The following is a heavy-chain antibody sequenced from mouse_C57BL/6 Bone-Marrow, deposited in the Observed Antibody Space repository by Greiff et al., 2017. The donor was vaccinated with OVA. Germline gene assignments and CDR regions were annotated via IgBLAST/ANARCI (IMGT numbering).Heavy chain of an antibody. V-gene: IGHV5-6*01. D-gene: IGHD1-1*01. Sequence: VQLQQSGGDLVKPGGSLKLSCAASGFTFSSYGMSWVRQTPDKRLEWVATISSGGSYTYYPDSVKGRFTISRDNAKNTLYLQMSSLKSEDTAMYYCASPHYYGSSYWYFDVWGTGTTVTVSS. CDR3: ASPHYYGSSYWYFDV. CDR1: GFTFSSYG. CDR2: ISSGGSYT. J-gene: IGHJ1*03.